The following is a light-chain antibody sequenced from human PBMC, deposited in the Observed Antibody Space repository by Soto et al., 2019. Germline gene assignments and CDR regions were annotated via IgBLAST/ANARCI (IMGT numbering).Light chain of an antibody. V-gene: IGKV1-39*01. J-gene: IGKJ1*01. CDR1: QNINMY. CDR3: QQSYSDPRT. CDR2: AAS. Sequence: DIQMTQSPSSLSSSVEDRVTITCRASQNINMYLSWYQQKPGKAPNLLITAASRRQSGVPARFSGSGSGTDDTLTITSLQPEDFAIYDCQQSYSDPRTFGQGTKVEIK.